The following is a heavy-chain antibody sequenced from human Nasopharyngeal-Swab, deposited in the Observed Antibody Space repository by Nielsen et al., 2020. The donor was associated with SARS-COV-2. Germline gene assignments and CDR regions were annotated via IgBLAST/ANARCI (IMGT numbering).Heavy chain of an antibody. CDR2: IWYDGSNK. D-gene: IGHD3-10*01. CDR3: ARSMVRGVKGPFDP. J-gene: IGHJ5*02. Sequence: GESLKISCAASGFTFRTFAMSWVRQAPGKGLEWVAVIWYDGSNKYYADSVKGRFTISRDNSKNTLYLQMNSLRAEDTAVYYCARSMVRGVKGPFDPWGQGTLVTVSS. V-gene: IGHV3-33*07. CDR1: GFTFRTFA.